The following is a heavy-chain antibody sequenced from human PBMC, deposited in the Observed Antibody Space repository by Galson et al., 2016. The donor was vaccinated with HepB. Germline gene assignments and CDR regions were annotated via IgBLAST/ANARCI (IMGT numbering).Heavy chain of an antibody. J-gene: IGHJ4*02. V-gene: IGHV3-30-3*01. Sequence: SLRLSCAASGFTFSSYDMHWVRQAPGKGLEWTALISDDGSHKYYADSVKGRFTISRDNSKNTLYLQMNSLRAEDTAVYYCAIDLGSSGWYRGDPFFDYWGQGTLVTVSS. CDR1: GFTFSSYD. CDR3: AIDLGSSGWYRGDPFFDY. CDR2: ISDDGSHK. D-gene: IGHD6-19*01.